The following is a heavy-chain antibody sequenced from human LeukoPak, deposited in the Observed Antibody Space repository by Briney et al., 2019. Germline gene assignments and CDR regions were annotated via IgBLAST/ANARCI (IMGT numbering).Heavy chain of an antibody. CDR3: ARGGGYSLY. D-gene: IGHD3-16*01. J-gene: IGHJ4*02. CDR1: GFTFSAYR. Sequence: PGGSLRLSCAASGFTFSAYRMTWVRQAPGKGLEWVANIKEDGSEKYYVDSVKGRFTISRDNAMNSLYLQMNSLRAEDTAVYYCARGGGYSLYWGQGTLVTVSS. CDR2: IKEDGSEK. V-gene: IGHV3-7*05.